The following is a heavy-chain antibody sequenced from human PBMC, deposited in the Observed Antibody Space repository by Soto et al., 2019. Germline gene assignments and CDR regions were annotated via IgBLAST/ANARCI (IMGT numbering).Heavy chain of an antibody. V-gene: IGHV3-21*01. D-gene: IGHD6-19*01. J-gene: IGHJ4*02. CDR1: GFTFSSYS. CDR3: ARVAGLKQWLVEYFDY. Sequence: GGSLRLSCQASGFTFSSYSMNWVRQAPGKGLEWVSSTSSSSSYIYYADSVKGRFTISRDNAKNSLYLQMNSLRAEDTAVYYCARVAGLKQWLVEYFDYWGQGPLVTVSS. CDR2: TSSSSSYI.